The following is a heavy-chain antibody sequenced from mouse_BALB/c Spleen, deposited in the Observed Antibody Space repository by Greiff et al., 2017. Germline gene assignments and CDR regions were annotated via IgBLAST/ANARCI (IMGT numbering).Heavy chain of an antibody. Sequence: LVKTGASVKISCKASGYSFTGYYMHWVKQSHGKSLEWSGYISCYNGATSYNQKFKGKATFTVDTSSSTAYMQFNSLTSEDSAVYYCARGRDSSGYLDYWGQGTTLTVSS. J-gene: IGHJ2*01. CDR2: ISCYNGAT. D-gene: IGHD3-2*01. V-gene: IGHV1S34*01. CDR1: GYSFTGYY. CDR3: ARGRDSSGYLDY.